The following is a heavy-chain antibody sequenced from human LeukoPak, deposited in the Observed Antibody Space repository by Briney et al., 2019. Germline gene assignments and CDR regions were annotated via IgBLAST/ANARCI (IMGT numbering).Heavy chain of an antibody. CDR1: GFTFSSYG. D-gene: IGHD1-26*01. Sequence: GGSLRLSCAASGFTFSSYGMHWVRQAPGKGLEWVAFIRYDGSNYYYADSVKGRFTISRDNSKNTLYLQMNSLRAEDTAVYYCARDKAVGATLFDYWGQGTLVTVSS. J-gene: IGHJ4*02. CDR2: IRYDGSNY. CDR3: ARDKAVGATLFDY. V-gene: IGHV3-30*02.